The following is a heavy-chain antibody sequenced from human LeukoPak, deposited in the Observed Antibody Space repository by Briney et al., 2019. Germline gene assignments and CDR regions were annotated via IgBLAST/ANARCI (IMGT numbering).Heavy chain of an antibody. Sequence: KAGGSLRLSWAASGFTFSSYSMNWVRQAPGKGLEWVSSIRSSSSYIYYADSVKGRFTISRDNAKNSLYLQMNSLRAEDTAVYYCARADPGYFDYWGQGTPVTVSS. D-gene: IGHD3-10*01. V-gene: IGHV3-21*01. CDR1: GFTFSSYS. CDR3: ARADPGYFDY. CDR2: IRSSSSYI. J-gene: IGHJ4*02.